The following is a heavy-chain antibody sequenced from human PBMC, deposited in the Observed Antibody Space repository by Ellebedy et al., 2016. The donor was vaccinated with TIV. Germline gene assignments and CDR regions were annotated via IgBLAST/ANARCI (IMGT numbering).Heavy chain of an antibody. Sequence: GESLKISCAASGFTVSTNYMKWVRQAPGKGLEWVASISGNLQYISYTDSVKGRFTISRDNSKNTLYLQMNSLRAEDTAVYYCASKVVGTYFDYWGQGTLVTVSS. CDR3: ASKVVGTYFDY. CDR2: ISGNLQY. J-gene: IGHJ4*02. CDR1: GFTVSTNY. D-gene: IGHD4-23*01. V-gene: IGHV3-53*01.